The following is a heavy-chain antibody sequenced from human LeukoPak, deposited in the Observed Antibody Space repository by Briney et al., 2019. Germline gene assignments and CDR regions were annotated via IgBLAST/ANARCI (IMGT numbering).Heavy chain of an antibody. D-gene: IGHD6-6*01. CDR2: IKQDGSEK. J-gene: IGHJ4*02. CDR1: GFTFSSYW. V-gene: IGHV3-7*05. Sequence: QPGGSLRLSCAASGFTFSSYWMSWVRQAPGKGLEWVANIKQDGSEKYYVDSVKGRFTISRDNAKNSLYLQMNSLRAEDTAVYYCARDVKSSSPGGVDYWGQGTLVTVSS. CDR3: ARDVKSSSPGGVDY.